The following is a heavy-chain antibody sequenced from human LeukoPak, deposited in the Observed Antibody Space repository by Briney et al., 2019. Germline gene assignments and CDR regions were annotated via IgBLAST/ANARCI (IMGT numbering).Heavy chain of an antibody. CDR1: GFTFSSYG. J-gene: IGHJ4*02. Sequence: PGGSLRLSCAASGFTFSSYGMHWVRQAPGKGLEWVAVISCNGSNKYYADSVKGRFTISRDNSKNTLYLQMNSLRAEDTAVYYCAKVKVTATSNYYFDYWGQGTLVTVSS. CDR2: ISCNGSNK. CDR3: AKVKVTATSNYYFDY. V-gene: IGHV3-30*18. D-gene: IGHD2-21*02.